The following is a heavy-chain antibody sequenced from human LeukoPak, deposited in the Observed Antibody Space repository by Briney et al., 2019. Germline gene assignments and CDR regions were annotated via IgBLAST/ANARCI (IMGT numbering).Heavy chain of an antibody. V-gene: IGHV3-21*01. D-gene: IGHD6-13*01. CDR3: ARDLAAADTGYFQH. CDR1: GFTFSSYS. Sequence: GGSLRLSCAASGFTFSSYSMNWVRQAPGKGLEWVSSISSSSSYIYYADSVRGRFTISRDNAKNSLYLQMNSLRAEDTAVYHCARDLAAADTGYFQHWGQGTLVTVSS. CDR2: ISSSSSYI. J-gene: IGHJ1*01.